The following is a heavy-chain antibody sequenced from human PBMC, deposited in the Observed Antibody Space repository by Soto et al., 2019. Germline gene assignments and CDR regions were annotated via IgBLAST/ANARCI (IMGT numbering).Heavy chain of an antibody. CDR3: ARGGPYYYGSGSSHFQH. J-gene: IGHJ1*01. D-gene: IGHD3-10*01. CDR1: GNTFTSSY. V-gene: IGHV1-46*01. CDR2: INPSGGST. Sequence: ASARVSCTASGNTFTSSYMHWVRQAPGQGLEWMGIINPSGGSTSYAQKFQGRVTMTRDTSTSTVYMELSSLRSEDTAVYYCARGGPYYYGSGSSHFQHWGQGTLVTVSS.